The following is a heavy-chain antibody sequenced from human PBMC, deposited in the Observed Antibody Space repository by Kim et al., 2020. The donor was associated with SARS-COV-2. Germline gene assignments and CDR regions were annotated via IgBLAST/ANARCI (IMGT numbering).Heavy chain of an antibody. CDR1: GGSISSYY. J-gene: IGHJ5*02. CDR3: AREGGSGSDYNFNWFDP. V-gene: IGHV4-59*13. Sequence: SETLSLTCTVSGGSISSYYWSWIRQPPGKGLEWIGDIYYSGTTNYNPSLKSRVTISVDTSKNQFSLKLSSVTAADTAVYYCAREGGSGSDYNFNWFDPWGRGTLVTVSS. D-gene: IGHD3-10*01. CDR2: IYYSGTT.